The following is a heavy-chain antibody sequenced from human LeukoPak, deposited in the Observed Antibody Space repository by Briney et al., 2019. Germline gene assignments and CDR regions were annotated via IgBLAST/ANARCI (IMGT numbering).Heavy chain of an antibody. V-gene: IGHV1-46*01. J-gene: IGHJ4*02. CDR1: GYTFTSYY. D-gene: IGHD3-22*01. CDR2: INPSGGST. Sequence: GSVKVSCKASGYTFTSYYMHWVRQAPGQGLEWMGIINPSGGSTSYAQKFQGRVTMTRDTSTSTAYMELRSLRSDDTAVYYCAREYYDSSGYPGYWGQGTLVTVSS. CDR3: AREYYDSSGYPGY.